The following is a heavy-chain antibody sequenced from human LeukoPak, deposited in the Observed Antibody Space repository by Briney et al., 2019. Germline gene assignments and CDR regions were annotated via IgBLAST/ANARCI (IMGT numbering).Heavy chain of an antibody. CDR2: IGGSST. D-gene: IGHD3-10*01. Sequence: QTGGSLRLSCAASGFPFTIYAMSWVRQAPGKGLEWVSSIGGSSTYYADFVKGRFTISRDTSKSTMFLQMNSLRAEDTAIYYCAKYRGFGDSYDSWGQGTLVTVSS. V-gene: IGHV3-23*01. CDR3: AKYRGFGDSYDS. J-gene: IGHJ4*02. CDR1: GFPFTIYA.